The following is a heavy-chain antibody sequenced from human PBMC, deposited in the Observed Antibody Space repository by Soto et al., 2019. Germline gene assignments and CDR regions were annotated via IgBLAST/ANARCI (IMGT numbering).Heavy chain of an antibody. J-gene: IGHJ1*01. CDR2: ISYSVGST. V-gene: IGHV3-23*01. Sequence: PGGSLRLSCAASGFTFSSYAMSWVRQAPGKGPEWVSAISYSVGSTYYADSVKGRFTISRDNSKNTLYLQMNSLRAEDTAVYYCAKYGYCSSASCSVNWGRGTQVTVSS. CDR1: GFTFSSYA. CDR3: AKYGYCSSASCSVN. D-gene: IGHD2-2*01.